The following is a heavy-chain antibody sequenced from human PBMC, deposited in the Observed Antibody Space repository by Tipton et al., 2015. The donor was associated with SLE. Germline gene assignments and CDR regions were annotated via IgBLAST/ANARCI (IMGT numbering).Heavy chain of an antibody. Sequence: TLSLTCTVSGGSISSYYWSWIRQPPGKGLEWIGYIYYSGSTNYNPSLKSRVTISVDTSKNQFSLKLSSVTAADTAVYYCARLGIVATIYYYYYYGMDVWGQGTTVTVSS. CDR3: ARLGIVATIYYYYYYGMDV. J-gene: IGHJ6*02. CDR1: GGSISSYY. V-gene: IGHV4-59*12. D-gene: IGHD5-12*01. CDR2: IYYSGST.